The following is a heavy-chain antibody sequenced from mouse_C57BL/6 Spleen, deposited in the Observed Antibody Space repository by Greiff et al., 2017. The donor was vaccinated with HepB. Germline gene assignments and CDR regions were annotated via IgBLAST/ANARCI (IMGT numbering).Heavy chain of an antibody. J-gene: IGHJ2*01. CDR1: GYAFSSYW. CDR2: IYPGDGDT. V-gene: IGHV1-80*01. D-gene: IGHD1-1*01. Sequence: QVQLHQSGAELVKPGASVKISCKASGYAFSSYWMNWVKQRPGKGLEWIGQIYPGDGDTNYNGKFKGKATLTADKSSSTAYMQLSSLTSEDSAVYFCARSLYYYGSSYPYYFDYWGQGTTLTVSS. CDR3: ARSLYYYGSSYPYYFDY.